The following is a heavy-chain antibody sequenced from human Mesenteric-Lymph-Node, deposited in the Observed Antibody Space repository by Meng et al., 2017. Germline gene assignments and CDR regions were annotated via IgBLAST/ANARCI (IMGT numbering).Heavy chain of an antibody. CDR2: IYYSGST. D-gene: IGHD6-19*01. Sequence: QVQLQESGPGLVKPSQTLSLTCTVSGDSISSDYFWSWIRQPPGKGLEWFGHIYYSGSTFYNPSLKRRVIISIDTSKNQFSLNLRSVTAADTAVYYCARVSSGWDYFDYWGQGTLVTVSS. CDR1: GDSISSDYF. CDR3: ARVSSGWDYFDY. V-gene: IGHV4-30-4*01. J-gene: IGHJ4*02.